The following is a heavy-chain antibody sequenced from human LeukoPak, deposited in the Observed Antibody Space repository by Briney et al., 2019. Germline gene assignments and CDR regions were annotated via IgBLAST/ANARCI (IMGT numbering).Heavy chain of an antibody. V-gene: IGHV4-4*07. D-gene: IGHD5-18*01. CDR2: IYTSGTT. CDR1: GDSLSPYY. Sequence: SETLSLTCSVSGDSLSPYYWSWLRQPAGKGLEWIGRIYTSGTTYYNPSLTSRVTFSLDTSKNHFSLKLTSVTAADTAVYYCATKTAPPRRVDSSDIWGQGTMVTVSS. CDR3: ATKTAPPRRVDSSDI. J-gene: IGHJ3*02.